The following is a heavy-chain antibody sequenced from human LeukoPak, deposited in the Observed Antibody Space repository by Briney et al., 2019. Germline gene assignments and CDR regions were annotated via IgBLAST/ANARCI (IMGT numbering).Heavy chain of an antibody. V-gene: IGHV1-18*01. Sequence: ASVKVSCKASGYTFTSYGISWVRQAPGQGLEWMGWISAYNGNTNYAQKLQGRVTMTTDTSTSTAYVELRSLRSDDTAVYYCARAHEYCTNGVCYPIPFDYWGQGTLVTVSS. CDR1: GYTFTSYG. J-gene: IGHJ4*02. CDR2: ISAYNGNT. D-gene: IGHD2-8*01. CDR3: ARAHEYCTNGVCYPIPFDY.